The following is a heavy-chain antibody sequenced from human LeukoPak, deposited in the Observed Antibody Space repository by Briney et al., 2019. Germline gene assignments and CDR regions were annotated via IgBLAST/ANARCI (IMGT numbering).Heavy chain of an antibody. V-gene: IGHV3-23*01. Sequence: PGGSLRLSCAASGFTFSSYAMSWVRQAPGKGLEWVSAISGSGGSTYYADSVKGRFTISRDNSKNTLYLQMDSLRAEDTAVYYCAKDQGVGLYYFDYWGQGTLVTVSS. CDR1: GFTFSSYA. CDR2: ISGSGGST. J-gene: IGHJ4*02. CDR3: AKDQGVGLYYFDY.